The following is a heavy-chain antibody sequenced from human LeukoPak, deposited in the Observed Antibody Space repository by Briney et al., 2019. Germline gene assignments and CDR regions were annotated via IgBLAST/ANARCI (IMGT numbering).Heavy chain of an antibody. J-gene: IGHJ4*02. Sequence: GGSLRLSCTASGFTFGDYAMSWFRQAPGKGLEWVGFIRSKAYGGTTEYAASVKGRFTISRDDSKSIAYLQMNSLKTEDTAVYYRTRDHAPSIAVAGYWGQGTLVTVSS. V-gene: IGHV3-49*03. CDR1: GFTFGDYA. CDR3: TRDHAPSIAVAGY. D-gene: IGHD6-19*01. CDR2: IRSKAYGGTT.